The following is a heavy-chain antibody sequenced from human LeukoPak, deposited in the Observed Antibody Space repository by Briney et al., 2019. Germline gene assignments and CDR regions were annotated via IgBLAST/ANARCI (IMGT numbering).Heavy chain of an antibody. Sequence: PSETLSLTCTVSGYPISSGYYWGWIRQPPGKGLEWIGGIYHRGSTYYNPSLKSRITISEDASKNQFSVKLTSVTATDTAVYYCVRAFQRSSWPFDHWGQGTLVTVSS. CDR2: IYHRGST. CDR3: VRAFQRSSWPFDH. J-gene: IGHJ4*02. V-gene: IGHV4-38-2*02. CDR1: GYPISSGYY. D-gene: IGHD6-13*01.